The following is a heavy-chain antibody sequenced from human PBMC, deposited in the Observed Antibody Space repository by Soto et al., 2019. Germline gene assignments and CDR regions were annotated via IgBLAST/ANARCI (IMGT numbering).Heavy chain of an antibody. D-gene: IGHD3-22*01. CDR1: GFTFSSYW. CDR3: ARHLYDNRNYLDALDV. J-gene: IGHJ3*01. Sequence: GGSLRLSCAASGFTFSSYWMSWVRQAPGKGLEWVANIKQDGSEKYYVDSVKGRFTISRDNAKNSLYLQMSSLKASDTAIYYCARHLYDNRNYLDALDVWGQGTMVTVSS. V-gene: IGHV3-7*03. CDR2: IKQDGSEK.